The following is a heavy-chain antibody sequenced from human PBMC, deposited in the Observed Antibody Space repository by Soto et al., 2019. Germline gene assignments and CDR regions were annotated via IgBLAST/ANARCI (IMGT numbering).Heavy chain of an antibody. CDR2: IYHGGTT. Sequence: QVQLQESGPGLVMPSGTLSLTCAVSGASITSSEWWNWVRQPPGRGLEWIGEIYHGGTTIYNPSLKSRVTRSVYESKNHFTLKMTSVTVADTAVYYCARDFKAPNDAWAFDYWGQGTLVTVSS. D-gene: IGHD3-16*01. CDR1: GASITSSEW. V-gene: IGHV4-4*02. J-gene: IGHJ4*02. CDR3: ARDFKAPNDAWAFDY.